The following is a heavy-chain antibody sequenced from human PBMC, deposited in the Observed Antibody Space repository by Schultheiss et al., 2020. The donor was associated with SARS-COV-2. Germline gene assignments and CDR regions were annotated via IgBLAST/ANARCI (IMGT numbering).Heavy chain of an antibody. D-gene: IGHD4-17*01. CDR1: GFTVTSNY. Sequence: GSLRLSCAVSGFTVTSNYMSWVRQAPGKGLEWIGYIYYSGSTNYNPSLKSRVTISVDTAKNQFSLKLSSVTAADTAVYYCAREGVTTGYYYGMDVWGQGTTVTVAS. V-gene: IGHV4-59*02. CDR3: AREGVTTGYYYGMDV. J-gene: IGHJ6*02. CDR2: IYYSGST.